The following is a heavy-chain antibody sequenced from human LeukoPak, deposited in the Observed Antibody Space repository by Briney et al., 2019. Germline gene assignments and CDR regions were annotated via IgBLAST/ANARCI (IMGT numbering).Heavy chain of an antibody. Sequence: GGSLRLSCAASGFTFSSYAMHWVRQAPGKGLEWVAVISYDGSNKYYADSVKGRFTISRDNSKNTLYLQMNSLRAEDTAVYYCARGENHYYDSSGYYALDYWGQGTLVTVSS. D-gene: IGHD3-22*01. J-gene: IGHJ4*02. CDR3: ARGENHYYDSSGYYALDY. CDR2: ISYDGSNK. CDR1: GFTFSSYA. V-gene: IGHV3-30*04.